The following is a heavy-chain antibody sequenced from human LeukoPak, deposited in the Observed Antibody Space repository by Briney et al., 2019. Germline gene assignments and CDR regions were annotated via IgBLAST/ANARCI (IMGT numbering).Heavy chain of an antibody. J-gene: IGHJ4*02. CDR3: ARDSPDGAARFDY. CDR2: IRNDGSNK. D-gene: IGHD6-6*01. CDR1: GFTFSTYG. Sequence: PGGSLRLSCAASGFTFSTYGMHWVRQAPGKGLEWVAFIRNDGSNKYYADSVKGRFTISRDNSKNTLYLQMNSLRPEDTAVYYCARDSPDGAARFDYWGQGTLVTVSS. V-gene: IGHV3-30*02.